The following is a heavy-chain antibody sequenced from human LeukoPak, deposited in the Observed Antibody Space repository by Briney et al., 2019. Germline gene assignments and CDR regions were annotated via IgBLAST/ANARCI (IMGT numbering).Heavy chain of an antibody. D-gene: IGHD3-10*01. CDR1: GFTVSSNY. V-gene: IGHV3-53*01. CDR3: ARLFNFYGSGTYYPFDS. Sequence: PGGSLRLSCAASGFTVSSNYMSWVRQAPGKGLEWVSVIYSGGSTYYADSVKGRFTISRDNSKNTLYLQMNSLRAEDTAVYYCARLFNFYGSGTYYPFDSWGQGALVTVSS. J-gene: IGHJ4*02. CDR2: IYSGGST.